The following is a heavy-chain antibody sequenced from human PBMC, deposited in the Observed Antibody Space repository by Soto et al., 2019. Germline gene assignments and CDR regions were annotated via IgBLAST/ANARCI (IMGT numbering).Heavy chain of an antibody. Sequence: QVQLQESGPGLVKPSETLSLTCTVSGGSISSYYWSWIRQPPGKGLEWIGYIYYSGSTNYNPSLKSRVTISVDTSKNQFSLKLSSVTAADTAVYFCVRRYGGSFDFWGQGTLVTVSS. J-gene: IGHJ4*02. V-gene: IGHV4-59*08. CDR2: IYYSGST. CDR3: VRRYGGSFDF. CDR1: GGSISSYY. D-gene: IGHD4-17*01.